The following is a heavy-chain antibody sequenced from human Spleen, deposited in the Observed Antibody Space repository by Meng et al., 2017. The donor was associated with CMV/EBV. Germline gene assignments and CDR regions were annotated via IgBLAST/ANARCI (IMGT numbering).Heavy chain of an antibody. CDR2: INPNSGGT. J-gene: IGHJ4*02. CDR1: GYTFTSYY. V-gene: IGHV1-2*02. CDR3: ARVLQGDSGTIDY. Sequence: GWSGAEMKRPAASVNVSCKASGYTFTSYYMHWVRQAPGQGLEWMGWINPNSGGTNYAQKFQGRVTMTRDTSISTAYMELSRLRSDDTAVYYCARVLQGDSGTIDYWGQGTLVTVSS. D-gene: IGHD2-2*01.